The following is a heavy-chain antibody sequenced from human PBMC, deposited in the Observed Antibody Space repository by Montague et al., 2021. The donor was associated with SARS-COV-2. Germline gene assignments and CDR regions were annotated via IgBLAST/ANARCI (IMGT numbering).Heavy chain of an antibody. CDR1: GDSISTDNW. V-gene: IGHV4-4*02. CDR2: NYHTGST. D-gene: IGHD1-26*01. CDR3: ARKGSGRLALAY. J-gene: IGHJ4*02. Sequence: SETLSLTCVVSGDSISTDNWWSWVRLPPGKGLERVGENYHTGSTYYQPPLKSAASTLVNKSWKLSSLGLSSVTAADTAIYYCARKGSGRLALAYWGQGTTVTVSS.